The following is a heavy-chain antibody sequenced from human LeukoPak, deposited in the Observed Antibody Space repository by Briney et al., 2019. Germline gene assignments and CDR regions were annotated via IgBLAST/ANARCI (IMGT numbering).Heavy chain of an antibody. D-gene: IGHD6-13*01. CDR3: ARVKQQLVRLLGRDTTYYYYYYMDV. Sequence: GGSLRLSCAASGFTFSSYGMSWVRQAPGKGLEWVANIKQDGSEKHYVDSVKGRFTISRDNAKNSLFLQMNSLRAEDTAVYFCARVKQQLVRLLGRDTTYYYYYYMDVWGKGTTVTVSS. J-gene: IGHJ6*03. CDR1: GFTFSSYG. V-gene: IGHV3-7*01. CDR2: IKQDGSEK.